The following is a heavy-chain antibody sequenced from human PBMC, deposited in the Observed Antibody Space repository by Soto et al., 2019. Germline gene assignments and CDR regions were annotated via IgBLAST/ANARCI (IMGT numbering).Heavy chain of an antibody. CDR3: AKIGSSSSVSLPLVLLDY. CDR2: IPGSGTST. Sequence: GGSLRLSCAASGFTFSSYAMSWVRQSPGKGLEWVSAIPGSGTSTYYAGSVKGRFTISRDNSKNTLYLQMNSLRVEDTAIYYCAKIGSSSSVSLPLVLLDYWGQGALVTVSS. J-gene: IGHJ4*02. D-gene: IGHD6-6*01. V-gene: IGHV3-23*01. CDR1: GFTFSSYA.